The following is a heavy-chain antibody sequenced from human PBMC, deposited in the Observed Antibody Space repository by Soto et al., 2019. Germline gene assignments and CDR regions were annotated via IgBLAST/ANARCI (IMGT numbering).Heavy chain of an antibody. V-gene: IGHV1-69*02. CDR2: IIPILGIA. CDR3: ARTRAAAATLDY. CDR1: VGTFSSYT. J-gene: IGHJ4*02. Sequence: QVQLGHSGAEVKKTGSSVKVSCKASVGTFSSYTIRWVRQSPGQGLEWMGRIIPILGIANYEQKFHSRVTITADKSTGTADMELIIMRSEDTAVYYCARTRAAAATLDYWGQGNMVTVSS. D-gene: IGHD6-13*01.